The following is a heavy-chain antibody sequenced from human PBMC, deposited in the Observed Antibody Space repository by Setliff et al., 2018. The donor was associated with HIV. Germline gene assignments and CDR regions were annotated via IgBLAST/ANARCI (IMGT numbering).Heavy chain of an antibody. J-gene: IGHJ5*02. CDR1: GFTFSNYS. CDR2: ISASATYI. CDR3: ARDNGRYFDRGWFDP. V-gene: IGHV3-21*01. D-gene: IGHD3-9*01. Sequence: GGSLRLSCAASGFTFSNYSMDWVRQTPGKGLEWVPSISASATYIYYADSVKGRFTISRDNAENSLYLQMNSLRAEDTAVYYCARDNGRYFDRGWFDPWGQGALVTVSS.